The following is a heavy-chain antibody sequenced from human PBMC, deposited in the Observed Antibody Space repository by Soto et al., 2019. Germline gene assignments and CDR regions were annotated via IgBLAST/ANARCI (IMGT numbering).Heavy chain of an antibody. Sequence: PGGSLRLSCAASGFTFSSYAMSWVRQAPGKGLEWVSAISGSGGSTYYADSVKGRFTISRDNSKNTLYLQMNSLRAEDTAVYYCAKDLLLWFGDPRGPFDIWGQGTMVTVSS. J-gene: IGHJ3*02. CDR1: GFTFSSYA. D-gene: IGHD3-10*01. CDR3: AKDLLLWFGDPRGPFDI. V-gene: IGHV3-23*01. CDR2: ISGSGGST.